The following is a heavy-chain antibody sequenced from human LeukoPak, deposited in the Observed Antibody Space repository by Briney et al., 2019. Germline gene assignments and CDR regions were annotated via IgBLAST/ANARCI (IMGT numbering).Heavy chain of an antibody. Sequence: PGGSLRLSCAASGFTVSSNYMSWVRQAPGNGLEWVSSISSGSSYIYYADSVKGRFTISRDNAKNSLYLQMNSLRAEDTAVYYCALGEPTRPLDYWGQGTLVTVSS. D-gene: IGHD3-10*01. V-gene: IGHV3-21*01. CDR2: ISSGSSYI. J-gene: IGHJ4*02. CDR3: ALGEPTRPLDY. CDR1: GFTVSSNY.